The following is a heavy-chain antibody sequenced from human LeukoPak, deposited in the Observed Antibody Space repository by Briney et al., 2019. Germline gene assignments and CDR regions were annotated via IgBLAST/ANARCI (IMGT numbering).Heavy chain of an antibody. J-gene: IGHJ4*02. Sequence: GGSLRLSCAASGFTVSSNYMSWVRQAPGKGLEWVSVIYSGGSTYYADSVKGRFTISRDNSKNTLYLQMNSLRAEDTAVYYCARDSGIAAAPPFDYWGQGTLVTVSS. CDR1: GFTVSSNY. CDR2: IYSGGST. D-gene: IGHD6-13*01. V-gene: IGHV3-53*01. CDR3: ARDSGIAAAPPFDY.